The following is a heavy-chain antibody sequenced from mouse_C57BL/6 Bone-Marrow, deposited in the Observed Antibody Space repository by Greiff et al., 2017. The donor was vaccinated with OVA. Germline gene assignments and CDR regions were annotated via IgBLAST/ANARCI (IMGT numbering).Heavy chain of an antibody. J-gene: IGHJ2*01. Sequence: VKLQESGAELVRPGASVTLSCKASGYTFTDYEMHWVKQTPVHGLEWIGAIDPETGGTAYNQKFKGKAILTADKSSSTAYMELRSLTSEDSAVYYCTRSFMVTMDYWGQGTTLTVSS. CDR1: GYTFTDYE. CDR2: IDPETGGT. CDR3: TRSFMVTMDY. D-gene: IGHD2-2*01. V-gene: IGHV1-15*01.